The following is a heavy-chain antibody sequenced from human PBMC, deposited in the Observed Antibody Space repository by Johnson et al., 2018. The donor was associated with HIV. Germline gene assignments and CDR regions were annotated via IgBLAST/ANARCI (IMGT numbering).Heavy chain of an antibody. CDR3: ARDRWLQLGAFDI. Sequence: EVQLVESGGGLVQPGGSLRLSCAASGFTFSSYAMSWVRQAPGKGLEWVSSITSSGSTKYYADSVKGRFTISRDNVKNSLFLQINSLRADDTAVYYCARDRWLQLGAFDIWGQGTLVTVSS. D-gene: IGHD5-24*01. V-gene: IGHV3-48*03. CDR1: GFTFSSYA. CDR2: ITSSGSTK. J-gene: IGHJ3*02.